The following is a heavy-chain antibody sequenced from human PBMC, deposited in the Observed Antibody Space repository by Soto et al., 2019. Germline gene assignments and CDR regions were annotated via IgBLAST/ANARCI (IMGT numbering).Heavy chain of an antibody. D-gene: IGHD3-10*01. CDR3: ARDRITLANDAFDI. V-gene: IGHV4-4*07. J-gene: IGHJ3*02. CDR2: IYTSGST. Sequence: PLETLSLTCTVSGGSISSYYWSWIRQPAGKGLEWIGRIYTSGSTNYNPSLKSRVTMSVDTSKNQFSLNLSSVTAAADTAVYYCARDRITLANDAFDIWGQGTMVTVSS. CDR1: GGSISSYY.